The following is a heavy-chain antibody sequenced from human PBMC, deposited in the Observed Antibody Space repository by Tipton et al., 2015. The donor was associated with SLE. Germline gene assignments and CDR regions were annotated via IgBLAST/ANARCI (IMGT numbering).Heavy chain of an antibody. CDR1: GGSISSGGYY. D-gene: IGHD2-21*01. CDR3: ARDSCGGDCYGYYYMDV. V-gene: IGHV4-31*03. J-gene: IGHJ6*03. CDR2: IYYSGSTYYNSGST. Sequence: LRLSCTVSGGSISSGGYYWSWIRQHPGKGLEWIGYIYYSGSTYYNSGSTYYNPSLKSRVTISVDTSKNQFSLKLSSVTAADTAVYYCARDSCGGDCYGYYYMDVWGKGTTVTVSS.